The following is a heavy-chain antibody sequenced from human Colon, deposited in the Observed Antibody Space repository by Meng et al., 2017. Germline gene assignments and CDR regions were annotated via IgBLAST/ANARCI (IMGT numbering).Heavy chain of an antibody. CDR1: GYTFTDYY. D-gene: IGHD2-2*01. J-gene: IGHJ4*02. CDR2: INPNSGGT. V-gene: IGHV1-2*06. CDR3: ARGYLVVVPTAPNAGY. Sequence: VQLVQSGAEGKKPGASVKVSCKASGYTFTDYYIHWVRQAPGQGLEWMGRINPNSGGTNYAQKFQGRVTMTRDTSISTAYMELSRLRSDDTAVYYCARGYLVVVPTAPNAGYWGQGTLVTVSS.